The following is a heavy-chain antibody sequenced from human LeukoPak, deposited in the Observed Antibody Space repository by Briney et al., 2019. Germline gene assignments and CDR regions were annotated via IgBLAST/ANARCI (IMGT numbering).Heavy chain of an antibody. CDR2: INPNSGGT. V-gene: IGHV1-2*02. J-gene: IGHJ4*02. D-gene: IGHD2-15*01. CDR3: ARRYCSGGSCYNDY. CDR1: GYTFTGYY. Sequence: ASLKLSCKASGYTFTGYYMHWVRQAPGQGLEWMGWINPNSGGTNYAQKLQGRVTMTRDTSISTAYMELSRLRSDDTAVYYCARRYCSGGSCYNDYWGQGTLVTVSS.